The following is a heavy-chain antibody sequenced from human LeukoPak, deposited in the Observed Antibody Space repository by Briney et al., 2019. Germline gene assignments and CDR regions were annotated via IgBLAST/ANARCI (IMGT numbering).Heavy chain of an antibody. CDR2: IKQDGSEK. CDR1: GFTFSSYW. V-gene: IGHV3-7*01. CDR3: ARTSIAARPDYYYYMDV. Sequence: GGSLRLSCAASGFTFSSYWMSWVRQAPGKGLEWVANIKQDGSEKYYVDSVKGRFTISRDNAKNSLYLQMNSLRAEDTAVYYCARTSIAARPDYYYYMDVWGKGTTVTVSS. J-gene: IGHJ6*03. D-gene: IGHD6-6*01.